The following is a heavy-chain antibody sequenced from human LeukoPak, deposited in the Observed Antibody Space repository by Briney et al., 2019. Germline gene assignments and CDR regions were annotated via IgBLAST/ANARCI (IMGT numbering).Heavy chain of an antibody. CDR3: AKDRLGEWRGYFDSSGSTNYLEN. Sequence: GGSLRLSCAASGFTFSTYGMHWVRQAPGEGLEWVAFIRHVGSDNFYGYSVKGRFAISRDNPKNTMYLQMNSLRPEDTAVYYCAKDRLGEWRGYFDSSGSTNYLENWGQGTRVTVPS. V-gene: IGHV3-30*02. J-gene: IGHJ4*02. CDR2: IRHVGSDN. CDR1: GFTFSTYG. D-gene: IGHD3-22*01.